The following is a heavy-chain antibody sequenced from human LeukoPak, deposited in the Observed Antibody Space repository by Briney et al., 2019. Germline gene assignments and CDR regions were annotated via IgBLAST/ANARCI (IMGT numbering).Heavy chain of an antibody. J-gene: IGHJ4*02. CDR1: GYSISSGYY. CDR3: PRRGYSSDFDY. CDR2: IYHSGST. Sequence: SETLSLTCTVSGYSISSGYYWGWIRQPPGKGLEWVGSIYHSGSTYYSPSLKSRVTISVDTSKNQFSLKLSSVTAADTPVYYCPRRGYSSDFDYWGQGTLVTVSS. V-gene: IGHV4-38-2*02. D-gene: IGHD5-18*01.